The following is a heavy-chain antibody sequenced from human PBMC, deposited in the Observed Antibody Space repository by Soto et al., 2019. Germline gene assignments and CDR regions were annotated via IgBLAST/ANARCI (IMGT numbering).Heavy chain of an antibody. D-gene: IGHD4-17*01. V-gene: IGHV4-30-2*01. J-gene: IGHJ4*02. CDR3: AATYGDYDY. CDR2: IYHSGST. CDR1: GGSISSGGYS. Sequence: PSETLSLTCAVSGGSISSGGYSWSWIRQPPGKGLEWIGYIYHSGSTYYNPPLKSRVTISVDRSKNQFSLKLSSVTAADTAVYYCAATYGDYDYWGQGTLVTVSS.